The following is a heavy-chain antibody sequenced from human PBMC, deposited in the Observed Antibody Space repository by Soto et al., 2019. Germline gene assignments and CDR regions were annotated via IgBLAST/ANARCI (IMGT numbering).Heavy chain of an antibody. D-gene: IGHD3-16*01. V-gene: IGHV1-69*09. Sequence: QVQLVQSGAEVKRPGSSVKVSCESSGDTFNSYVISWVRQAPGQGLEWMGEIIPILGVTHYAQKFQGRVTISALSSTCTAYMELTNLGFEDTALYYCARESLGAKGDDHWGQGNLVTVSS. CDR2: IIPILGVT. CDR1: GDTFNSYV. J-gene: IGHJ4*02. CDR3: ARESLGAKGDDH.